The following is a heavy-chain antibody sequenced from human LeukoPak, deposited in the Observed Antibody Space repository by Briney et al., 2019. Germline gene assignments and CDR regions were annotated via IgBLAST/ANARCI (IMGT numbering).Heavy chain of an antibody. V-gene: IGHV4-59*11. CDR3: ARFGVDYDMDV. CDR1: GGSISGHY. Sequence: SETLSLTCTVSGGSISGHYWTWVRQPPGEGLEWIGQIHYSGKADYNPSLRSRITISVDTSKDQMSLKVTSVTAADTAVYYCARFGVDYDMDVWGQGTTVTVS. J-gene: IGHJ6*02. CDR2: IHYSGKA. D-gene: IGHD3-16*01.